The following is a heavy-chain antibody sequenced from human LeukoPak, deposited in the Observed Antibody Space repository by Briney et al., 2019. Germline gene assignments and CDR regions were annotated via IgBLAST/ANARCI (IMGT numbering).Heavy chain of an antibody. J-gene: IGHJ4*02. V-gene: IGHV1-24*01. CDR2: FDPEDGET. D-gene: IGHD3-22*01. Sequence: ASVKVSCKVSGYTLTELSMHWVRQAPGKGLEWMGGFDPEDGETIYAQKFQGRVTMTEDTSTDTAYMELSSLRSGDTAVYYCATAGNYYDPFDYWGQGTLVTVSS. CDR1: GYTLTELS. CDR3: ATAGNYYDPFDY.